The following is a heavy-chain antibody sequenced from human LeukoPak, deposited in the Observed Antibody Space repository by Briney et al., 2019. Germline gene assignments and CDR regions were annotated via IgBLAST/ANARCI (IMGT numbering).Heavy chain of an antibody. D-gene: IGHD6-6*01. CDR2: INHSGST. Sequence: SETLSLTCAVYGGSFSGYYWSWIRQPPGKGLEWIGEINHSGSTNYNPSLKSRVTISVDTSKNQFSLKLSSVTAADTAVYYCATRIAARPGDYWGQGTLVTVSS. CDR3: ATRIAARPGDY. V-gene: IGHV4-34*01. CDR1: GGSFSGYY. J-gene: IGHJ4*02.